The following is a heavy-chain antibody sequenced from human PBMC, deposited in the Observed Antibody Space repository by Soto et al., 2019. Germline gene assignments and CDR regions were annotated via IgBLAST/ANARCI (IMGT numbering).Heavy chain of an antibody. V-gene: IGHV4-59*01. CDR1: GGSISSYY. J-gene: IGHJ4*02. D-gene: IGHD5-12*01. CDR3: AREGNSGYDSDFDY. CDR2: IYYSGST. Sequence: PSETLSLTCTVSGGSISSYYWSWIRQPPGKGLEWIGYIYYSGSTNYNPSLKSRVTISVDTSKNQFSLKLSSVTAADTAVYYCAREGNSGYDSDFDYWGQGTLVTSPQ.